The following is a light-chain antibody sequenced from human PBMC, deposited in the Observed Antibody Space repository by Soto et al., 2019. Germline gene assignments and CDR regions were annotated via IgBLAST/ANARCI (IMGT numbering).Light chain of an antibody. CDR3: QQGGASLRT. CDR2: GAS. V-gene: IGKV3-20*01. Sequence: EIVLTQSPGTLSMSPGERATLSCRASQAVSSSLLAWYQHKPGQAPRLVIYGASSRATGIPDRFSGSGSGTDFTLTISRLEPEDFAVYYCQQGGASLRTFDQGTKVEIK. J-gene: IGKJ1*01. CDR1: QAVSSSL.